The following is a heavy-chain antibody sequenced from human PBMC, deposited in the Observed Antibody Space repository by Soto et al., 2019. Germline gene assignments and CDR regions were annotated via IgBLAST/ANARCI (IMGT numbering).Heavy chain of an antibody. V-gene: IGHV4-31*03. CDR3: ARVGDSSSYFDY. Sequence: SESLSLTCTVSGGSISSGGYYWSWIRQHPGKGLEWIGYIYYSGSTYYNPSLKSRVTISVDTSKNQFSLKLSSVTAAYTAVYYCARVGDSSSYFDYWGQGTLVTVSS. D-gene: IGHD6-6*01. CDR1: GGSISSGGYY. J-gene: IGHJ4*02. CDR2: IYYSGST.